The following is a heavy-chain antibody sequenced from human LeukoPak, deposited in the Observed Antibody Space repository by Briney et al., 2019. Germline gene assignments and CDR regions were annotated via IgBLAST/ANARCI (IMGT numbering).Heavy chain of an antibody. V-gene: IGHV3-23*01. CDR1: GFTFSSYA. J-gene: IGHJ4*02. CDR2: ISGSGGST. CDR3: ARATELYDSSGYYLSDY. Sequence: PGGSLRLSCAASGFTFSSYAMSWLRQAPGKGLQCLSAISGSGGSTYYADSVKGRFTISRDNSKNTLYLQMNSLRAEDTAVYYCARATELYDSSGYYLSDYWGQGTLVTVSS. D-gene: IGHD3-22*01.